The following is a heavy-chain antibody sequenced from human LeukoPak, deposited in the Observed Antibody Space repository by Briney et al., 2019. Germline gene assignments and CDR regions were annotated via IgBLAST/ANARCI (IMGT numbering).Heavy chain of an antibody. D-gene: IGHD6-13*01. CDR2: VSPVSGGA. CDR3: ARLSRGAVAGAPAGRNFDY. CDR1: GGTFSDYY. J-gene: IGHJ4*02. V-gene: IGHV1-2*06. Sequence: ASVKVSCKSSGGTFSDYYLHWVRQAPGQGLEWMGRVSPVSGGAAYAQKFQGRVTMTRDTSITTAYMELSSLRSDDSAIYYCARLSRGAVAGAPAGRNFDYWGQGTLVTVSS.